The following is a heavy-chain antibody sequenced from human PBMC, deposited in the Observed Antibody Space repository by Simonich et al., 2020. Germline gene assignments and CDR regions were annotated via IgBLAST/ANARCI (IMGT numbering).Heavy chain of an antibody. CDR3: ARGLIGGSYYY. CDR1: GGSFSGYY. J-gene: IGHJ4*02. Sequence: QVQLQQWGAGLLKPSETLSLTSAVYGGSFSGYYWSWIRQPPGKGLGWIGEINNSGSTNYNPALKSRVTISVDTSKNQFSLKLSSVTAADTAVYYCARGLIGGSYYYWGQGTLVTVSS. V-gene: IGHV4-34*01. CDR2: INNSGST. D-gene: IGHD1-26*01.